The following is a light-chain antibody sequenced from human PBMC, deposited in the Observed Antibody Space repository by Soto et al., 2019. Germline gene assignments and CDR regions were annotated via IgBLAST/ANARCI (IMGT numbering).Light chain of an antibody. CDR3: QQYNSYSPWT. CDR2: KAS. J-gene: IGKJ1*01. V-gene: IGKV1-5*03. CDR1: QSVKSW. Sequence: DIQITQPPSTLSASVGDRVTMTCRASQSVKSWLAWYQQKPGKAPKLLIYKASDLESGVPSRFSGTGSGTEFTLTISSLQPDDLATYYCQQYNSYSPWTFGQGTKVDI.